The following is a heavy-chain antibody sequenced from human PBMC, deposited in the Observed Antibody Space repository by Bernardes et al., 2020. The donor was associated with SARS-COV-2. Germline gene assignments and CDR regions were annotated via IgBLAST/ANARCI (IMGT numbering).Heavy chain of an antibody. CDR1: GGSFSGYY. Sequence: SETLSLTCAVYGGSFSGYYWSWIRQPPGKGLEWIGEINHSGSTNYNPSLKSRVTISVDTSKNQFSLKLSSVTAADTAVYYCARRLYYDYIWGSYPSGAFDIWGQGTMVTVSS. J-gene: IGHJ3*02. D-gene: IGHD3-16*02. CDR3: ARRLYYDYIWGSYPSGAFDI. V-gene: IGHV4-34*01. CDR2: INHSGST.